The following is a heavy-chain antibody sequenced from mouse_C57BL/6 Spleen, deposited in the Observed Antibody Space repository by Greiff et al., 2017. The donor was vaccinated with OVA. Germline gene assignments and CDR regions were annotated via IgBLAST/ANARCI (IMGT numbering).Heavy chain of an antibody. CDR1: GYTFTSYW. Sequence: QVQLQQSGAELVRPGSSVKLSCKASGYTFTSYWMHWVKQRPIQGLEWIGNIDPSDSETHYNQKFKDKATLTVDKSSSTAYMQLSSLTSEDSAVYYCARYDWYYFDYWGQGTTLTVSS. J-gene: IGHJ2*01. CDR3: ARYDWYYFDY. CDR2: IDPSDSET. V-gene: IGHV1-52*01. D-gene: IGHD2-13*01.